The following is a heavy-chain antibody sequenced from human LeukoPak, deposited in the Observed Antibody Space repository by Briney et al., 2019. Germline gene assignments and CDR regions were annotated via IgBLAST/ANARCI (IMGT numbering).Heavy chain of an antibody. CDR3: ARDSGGAFDI. CDR2: IIPIFGTA. D-gene: IGHD6-19*01. J-gene: IGHJ3*02. CDR1: GYTFTSYG. V-gene: IGHV1-69*13. Sequence: SVKVSCKASGYTFTSYGISWVRQAPGQGLEWMGGIIPIFGTANYAQKFQGRVTITADESTSTAYMELSSLRSEDTAVYYCARDSGGAFDIWGQGTMVTVSS.